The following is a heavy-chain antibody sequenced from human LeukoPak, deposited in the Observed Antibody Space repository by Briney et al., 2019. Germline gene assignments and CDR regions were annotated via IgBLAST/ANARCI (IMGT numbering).Heavy chain of an antibody. Sequence: GGSLRLSCAASGFTVSDNYMSWVRQAPGKGLEWVSVFYSGGGNTNYAKSVKGRFTISRDNSKNTLYLQMNSLRAEDTAVYYCARERYCGGDCYSFAFDIWSQGTMVTVSS. V-gene: IGHV3-66*01. D-gene: IGHD2-21*02. CDR1: GFTVSDNY. CDR2: FYSGGGNT. CDR3: ARERYCGGDCYSFAFDI. J-gene: IGHJ3*02.